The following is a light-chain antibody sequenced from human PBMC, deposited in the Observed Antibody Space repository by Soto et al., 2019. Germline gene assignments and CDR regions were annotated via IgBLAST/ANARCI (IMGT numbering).Light chain of an antibody. V-gene: IGKV3-20*01. CDR2: RAS. CDR1: QSFYRY. CDR3: HKYGSSPRT. Sequence: EIVLTQSPGTLSLSPGERATLSCRASQSFYRYLAWYQQKPGQAPRLLMYRASTRAIGIPDRFSGSGTGTCLTLTVSGLETEDFEVEYCHKYGSSPRTLGQGTQVDI. J-gene: IGKJ1*01.